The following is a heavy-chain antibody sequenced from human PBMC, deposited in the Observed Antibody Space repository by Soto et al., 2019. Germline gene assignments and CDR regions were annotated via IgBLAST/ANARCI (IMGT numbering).Heavy chain of an antibody. CDR2: MNPNSGGT. CDR1: GYTFTGYY. D-gene: IGHD3-10*01. J-gene: IGHJ5*02. CDR3: ARGLWFRANRFDP. V-gene: IGHV1-2*02. Sequence: ASVKVSCKASGYTFTGYYMHWVRQAPGQGLEWMGWMNPNSGGTNYAQKFQGRVTMTRDTSISTAYMELSRLRSDDTAVYYCARGLWFRANRFDPWGQGTLVTVSS.